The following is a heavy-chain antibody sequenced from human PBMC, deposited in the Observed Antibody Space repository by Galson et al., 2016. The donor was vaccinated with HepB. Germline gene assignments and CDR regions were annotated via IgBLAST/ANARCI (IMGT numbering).Heavy chain of an antibody. D-gene: IGHD1-26*01. J-gene: IGHJ4*02. V-gene: IGHV4-34*01. CDR2: INHSGSA. CDR1: GGSVSGNY. Sequence: SETLSLTCAVYGGSVSGNYWSWIRQPPGKGLEWIGDINHSGSASHNPSLKSRVTISVDTSNNHFSLRLTSVTAADTAVYYCARGERGSSHWGQGTLVTVSS. CDR3: ARGERGSSH.